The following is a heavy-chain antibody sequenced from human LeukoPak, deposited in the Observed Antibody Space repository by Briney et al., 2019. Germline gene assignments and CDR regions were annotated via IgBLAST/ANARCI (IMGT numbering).Heavy chain of an antibody. D-gene: IGHD6-19*01. J-gene: IGHJ3*02. V-gene: IGHV3-7*01. CDR3: ARVRIAVAVSAFDI. Sequence: PGGSLRLSCAASGFIFSDAWMSWVRQAPGKGLEWVANIKQDGSEKYYVDSVKGRFTISRDNAKNSLYLQMSILRAADTAVYYCARVRIAVAVSAFDIWGQGTMVTVSS. CDR1: GFIFSDAW. CDR2: IKQDGSEK.